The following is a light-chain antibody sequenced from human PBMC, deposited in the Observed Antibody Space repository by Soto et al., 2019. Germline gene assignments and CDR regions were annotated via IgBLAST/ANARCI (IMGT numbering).Light chain of an antibody. V-gene: IGKV3-20*01. CDR3: QQYGSSPPWT. CDR1: QSVSSSY. CDR2: GAS. J-gene: IGKJ1*01. Sequence: EIVLTQSPGTLSLSPGERATLSCRASQSVSSSYLAWYQQKPGQAPRLLIYGASSRATGIPDRFSGSGSGTEFTLTISRLEPEAFAVYSCQQYGSSPPWTFGQGTKVEIK.